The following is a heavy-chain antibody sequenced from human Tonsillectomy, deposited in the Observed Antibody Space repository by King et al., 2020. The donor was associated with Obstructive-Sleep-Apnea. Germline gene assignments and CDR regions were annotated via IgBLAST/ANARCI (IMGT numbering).Heavy chain of an antibody. J-gene: IGHJ4*02. CDR2: IYYSGNT. D-gene: IGHD5-24*01. CDR1: GGSISTYY. Sequence: VQLQESGPGLVKPSETLSLTCTVSGGSISTYYWSWIRQPPGRGLEWIGYIYYSGNTNYNPSLRSRVTISVDTSKNQFSLRLSSVPAADTAVYYCASETGVETSWYFDYWGQGTLVTVSS. CDR3: ASETGVETSWYFDY. V-gene: IGHV4-59*08.